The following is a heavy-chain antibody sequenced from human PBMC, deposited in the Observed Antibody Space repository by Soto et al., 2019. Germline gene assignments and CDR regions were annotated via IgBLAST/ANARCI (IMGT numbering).Heavy chain of an antibody. D-gene: IGHD5-12*01. CDR3: TRLRRDGYIYGMDV. V-gene: IGHV3-73*01. CDR1: GFTFSGSA. J-gene: IGHJ6*02. Sequence: GGSLRLSCAASGFTFSGSAMHWVRQASGRGLEWVGRIRSKANSYATAYAASVKGRFTISRDDSKNTAYLQMNSLKTEDTAVYYCTRLRRDGYIYGMDVWGQGTTVTVSS. CDR2: IRSKANSYAT.